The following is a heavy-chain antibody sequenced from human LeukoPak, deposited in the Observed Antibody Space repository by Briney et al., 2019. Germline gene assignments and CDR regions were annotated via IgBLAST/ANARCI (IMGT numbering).Heavy chain of an antibody. CDR3: ARAADGSGSFIPDY. V-gene: IGHV1-2*02. Sequence: GASVKVSCKAYGYTFTGYYMHWVRQAPGQGLEWMGWINPNSGGTNYAQKFQGRVTMTRDTSISTAYMELSRLRSDDTAVYYCARAADGSGSFIPDYWGQGTLVTVSS. CDR2: INPNSGGT. D-gene: IGHD3-10*01. J-gene: IGHJ4*02. CDR1: GYTFTGYY.